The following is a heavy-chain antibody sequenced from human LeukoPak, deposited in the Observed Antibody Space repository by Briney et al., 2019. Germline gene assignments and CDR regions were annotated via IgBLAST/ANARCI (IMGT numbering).Heavy chain of an antibody. CDR3: VRGNDYGGPHY. J-gene: IGHJ4*02. CDR2: IDRDGSRI. CDR1: GFTFSSYW. Sequence: GGSLRLSCAVSGFTFSSYWMHWVRQAPGEGLVWVSRIDRDGSRINYADSVKGRFTISRDNGKNTLFLQMNSLRAEDAAVYYCVRGNDYGGPHYWGQGTLVTVSS. V-gene: IGHV3-74*01. D-gene: IGHD4-23*01.